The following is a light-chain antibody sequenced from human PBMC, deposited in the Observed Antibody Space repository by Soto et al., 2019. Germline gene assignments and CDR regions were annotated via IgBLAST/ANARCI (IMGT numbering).Light chain of an antibody. CDR1: QAISNY. V-gene: IGKV1-27*01. CDR3: LKYNSAPFT. Sequence: DIQMTQSPSSLSASVGDRVTITCRASQAISNYLAWYQQKPGKVPKLLIYAASVLQSGVPSRFSGSGSGTDFTLTIRSLQPEDVGSYYCLKYNSAPFTFGPGTKVDLK. J-gene: IGKJ3*01. CDR2: AAS.